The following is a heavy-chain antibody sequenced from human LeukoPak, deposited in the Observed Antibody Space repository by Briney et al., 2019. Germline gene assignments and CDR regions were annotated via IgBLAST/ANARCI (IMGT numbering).Heavy chain of an antibody. CDR1: GASISSDDYF. V-gene: IGHV4-39*07. Sequence: SETLSLTCTVSGASISSDDYFWGWIRQPPGKGLEWIATIYYSGNTYYNPSLSSRVTISADSFKNQFSLRLRSVTAADAAVYFCARTRGRVSKTDFDSWGQGTLVTVSS. CDR2: IYYSGNT. CDR3: ARTRGRVSKTDFDS. D-gene: IGHD5/OR15-5a*01. J-gene: IGHJ4*02.